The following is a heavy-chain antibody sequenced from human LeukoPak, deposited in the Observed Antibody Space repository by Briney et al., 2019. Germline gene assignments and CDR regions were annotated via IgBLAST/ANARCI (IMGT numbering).Heavy chain of an antibody. CDR2: INHSGST. Sequence: SETLSLTFAVYGGSFSGYYWSWIRQPPGKGLEWIGEINHSGSTNYNPSLKSRVTISVDTSKNQFSLKLSSVTAADTAVYYCARRGYQLLTRVRYYYYYMDVWGKGTTVTVSS. CDR3: ARRGYQLLTRVRYYYYYMDV. CDR1: GGSFSGYY. V-gene: IGHV4-34*01. D-gene: IGHD2-2*01. J-gene: IGHJ6*03.